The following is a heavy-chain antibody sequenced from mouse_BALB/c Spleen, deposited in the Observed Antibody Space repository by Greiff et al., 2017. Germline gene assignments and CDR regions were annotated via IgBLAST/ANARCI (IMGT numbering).Heavy chain of an antibody. CDR1: GFTFSSYT. V-gene: IGHV5-9*03. D-gene: IGHD1-2*01. J-gene: IGHJ4*01. CDR3: ARGGVLRPYYAMDY. Sequence: EVQVVESGGGLVKPGGSLKLSCAASGFTFSSYTMSWVRQTPEKRLEWVATISSGGGNTYYPDSVKGRFTISRDNAKNNLYLQMSSLRSEDTALYYCARGGVLRPYYAMDYWGQGTSVTVSS. CDR2: ISSGGGNT.